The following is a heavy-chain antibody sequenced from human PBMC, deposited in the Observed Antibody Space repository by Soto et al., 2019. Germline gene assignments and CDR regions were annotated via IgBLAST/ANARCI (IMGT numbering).Heavy chain of an antibody. Sequence: QITLKESGPTLVKPTETLTLTCSVSGFSLFSSGVAVGWVRQPPGKALEWLGIIYWDGDKRYSPALKTRLTITRDTSQSQVALRMTNMDPVDTATYYCAHSLSLSPARTLFFYYATDVWGDGTTVTASS. V-gene: IGHV2-5*02. CDR3: AHSLSLSPARTLFFYYATDV. J-gene: IGHJ6*04. CDR2: IYWDGDK. CDR1: GFSLFSSGVA. D-gene: IGHD2-21*01.